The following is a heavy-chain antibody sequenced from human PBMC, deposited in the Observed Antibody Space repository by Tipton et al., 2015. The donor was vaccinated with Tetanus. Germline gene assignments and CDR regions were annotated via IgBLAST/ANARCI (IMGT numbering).Heavy chain of an antibody. CDR1: GYSFTSHW. J-gene: IGHJ5*02. CDR3: ARMYSTSSPFDP. CDR2: IFPDDSDT. V-gene: IGHV5-51*01. Sequence: QLVQSGADVKKPGESLKISCKASGYSFTSHWIGWVRQMPGKGLEWMGMIFPDDSDTRYSPSFQGHVPFSVDKSTSTVYLQWSSLKASDTAMYFCARMYSTSSPFDPWGQGTLVAVSS. D-gene: IGHD6-6*01.